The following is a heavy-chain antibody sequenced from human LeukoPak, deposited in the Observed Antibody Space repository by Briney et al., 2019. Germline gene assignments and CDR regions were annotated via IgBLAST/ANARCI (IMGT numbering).Heavy chain of an antibody. J-gene: IGHJ4*02. CDR3: ARDRDYYDSSGYSYYFDY. V-gene: IGHV4-59*01. CDR1: GGSISSYC. CDR2: IYYSGST. Sequence: SETLSLTCTVSGGSISSYCWSWIRQPPGKGLEWIGYIYYSGSTNYNPSLKSRVTISVDTSKNQFSLKLSSVTAADTAVYYCARDRDYYDSSGYSYYFDYWGQGTLVTVSS. D-gene: IGHD3-22*01.